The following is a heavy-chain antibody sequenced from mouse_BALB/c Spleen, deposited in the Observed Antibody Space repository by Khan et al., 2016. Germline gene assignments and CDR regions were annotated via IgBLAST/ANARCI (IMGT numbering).Heavy chain of an antibody. CDR2: IWAGGST. CDR3: ARDDQDYDAWFAS. J-gene: IGHJ3*01. V-gene: IGHV2-9*02. Sequence: QMQLEESGPGLVAPSQSLSITCTVSGFSLTNSGVHWVRQPPGKGLDWVGVIWAGGSTDYNSALMSRLSITKDNSQNQVFLEMNSLQTDDTAMYYCARDDQDYDAWFASWGQGTLVTVSA. CDR1: GFSLTNSG. D-gene: IGHD2-4*01.